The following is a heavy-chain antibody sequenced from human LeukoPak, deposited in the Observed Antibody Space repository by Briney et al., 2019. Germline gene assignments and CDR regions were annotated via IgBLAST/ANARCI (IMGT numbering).Heavy chain of an antibody. V-gene: IGHV3-7*01. CDR1: GFTFSSYA. J-gene: IGHJ4*02. CDR3: ARDLNWETY. Sequence: GGSLRLSCAASGFTFSSYAMSWVRQAPGKGLEWVANVKTDGSLIYYVDSVKGRFTISRDNAKNSLYLQMNSLRVEDTAVYYCARDLNWETYWGQGTLVSVSS. D-gene: IGHD7-27*01. CDR2: VKTDGSLI.